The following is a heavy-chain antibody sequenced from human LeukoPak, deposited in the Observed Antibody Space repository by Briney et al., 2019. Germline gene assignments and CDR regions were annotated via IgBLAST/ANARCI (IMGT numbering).Heavy chain of an antibody. CDR3: ARGRDSRGYQFMGFDS. CDR2: IYYDGSA. D-gene: IGHD3-22*01. Sequence: SQTLSLTCTVSGDFISSSGYYWSWIRQDPGKGLEWIGYIYYDGSAYYNPSLKSRVTISVDTSKNQFSLRLSSVTAADTAVYYCARGRDSRGYQFMGFDSWGQGTLVTVSS. V-gene: IGHV4-31*03. CDR1: GDFISSSGYY. J-gene: IGHJ4*02.